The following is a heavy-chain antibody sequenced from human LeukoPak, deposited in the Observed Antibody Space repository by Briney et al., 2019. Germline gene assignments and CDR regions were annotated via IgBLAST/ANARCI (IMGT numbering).Heavy chain of an antibody. Sequence: SETLSLTCTVSGGSISSYYWSWIRQPPGKGLEWIGYIYYRGNTNYNPSLKSRVTISVDMSKNQFSLKLSSVTAADTAVYYCARVSRGYSYGPIDYWGQGTLVTVSS. D-gene: IGHD5-18*01. V-gene: IGHV4-59*08. CDR1: GGSISSYY. CDR2: IYYRGNT. CDR3: ARVSRGYSYGPIDY. J-gene: IGHJ4*02.